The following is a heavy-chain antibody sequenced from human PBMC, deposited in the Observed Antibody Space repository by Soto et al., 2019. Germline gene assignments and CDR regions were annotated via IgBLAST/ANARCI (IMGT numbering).Heavy chain of an antibody. CDR3: ARDLAAADY. CDR1: GYIFINYY. Sequence: QVHLVQSGAEVKKPGASVKVSCKASGYIFINYYIHWVRQSPGQGLEWTGIINPNGGSTNYAQKFRGRVIMARDTSTSTVDMDLSSLRSDDTAVYYCARDLAAADYWGQGTLVTVSS. V-gene: IGHV1-46*01. D-gene: IGHD6-13*01. CDR2: INPNGGST. J-gene: IGHJ4*02.